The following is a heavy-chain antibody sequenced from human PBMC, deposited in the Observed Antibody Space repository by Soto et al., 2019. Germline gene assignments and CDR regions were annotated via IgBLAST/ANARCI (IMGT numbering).Heavy chain of an antibody. CDR1: GYTFTSYG. CDR2: ISAYNGNT. CDR3: ARDPHSSSCIQLPSGVFYGMDV. V-gene: IGHV1-18*01. J-gene: IGHJ6*02. Sequence: QVQLVQSGAEVKKPGASVKVSCKASGYTFTSYGISWVRQAPGQGLEWMGWISAYNGNTNYEQKIQGRVTMTTDTSTSTAYMELRSLRSDDTAVYYCARDPHSSSCIQLPSGVFYGMDVWGQGTTVTVSS. D-gene: IGHD6-13*01.